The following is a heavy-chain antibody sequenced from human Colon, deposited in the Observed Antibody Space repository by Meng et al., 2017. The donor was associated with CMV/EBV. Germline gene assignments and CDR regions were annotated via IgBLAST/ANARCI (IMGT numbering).Heavy chain of an antibody. V-gene: IGHV4-61*01. CDR1: GHSVSSGIFY. J-gene: IGHJ4*02. CDR2: IFYSGST. Sequence: SETLSLTCTVSGHSVSSGIFYWNWIRQPPGKGLEWIGYIFYSGSTNYNSSLQSRVTISLDASKNQFSLKLSSVTAADTAVYYCARGNVHPTANLDSWGQGLLVTVSS. CDR3: ARGNVHPTANLDS.